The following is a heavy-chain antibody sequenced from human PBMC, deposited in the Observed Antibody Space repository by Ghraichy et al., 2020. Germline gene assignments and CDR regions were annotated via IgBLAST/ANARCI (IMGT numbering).Heavy chain of an antibody. CDR2: IYYSGST. V-gene: IGHV4-39*01. J-gene: IGHJ4*02. D-gene: IGHD5-12*01. CDR1: GGSISSSSYY. CDR3: ASRYSGYDPLRY. Sequence: SETLSLTCTVSGGSISSSSYYWGWIRQPPGKGLEWIGSIYYSGSTYYNPSLKSRVTISVDTSKNQFSLKLSSVTAADTAVYYCASRYSGYDPLRYWGQGTLVTVSS.